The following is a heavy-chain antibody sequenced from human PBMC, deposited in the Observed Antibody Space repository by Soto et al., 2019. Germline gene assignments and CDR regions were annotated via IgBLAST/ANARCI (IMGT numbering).Heavy chain of an antibody. J-gene: IGHJ5*02. CDR3: AKDPNYDFWSGYYNWFDP. CDR2: ISGSGGST. D-gene: IGHD3-3*01. V-gene: IGHV3-23*01. CDR1: GFTFSSYA. Sequence: GGSLRLSCAASGFTFSSYAMSWVRQAPGKGLEWVSAISGSGGSTYYADSVKGRFTISRDNSKNTLYLQMNSLRAEDTAVYYCAKDPNYDFWSGYYNWFDPWGQGTLATVS.